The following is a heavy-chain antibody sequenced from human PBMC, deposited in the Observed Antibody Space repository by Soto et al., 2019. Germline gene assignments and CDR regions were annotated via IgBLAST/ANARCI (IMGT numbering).Heavy chain of an antibody. Sequence: GGSLRLSCVASGITFSNYNMNWVRQAPGKGLEWVSHISGTGVYIHYADAVKGRFTISRDSAKSSVYLQMNSLRAEDTAVYYCAREGALKPFSSWGQGALVTVSS. J-gene: IGHJ5*02. V-gene: IGHV3-21*01. CDR1: GITFSNYN. CDR2: ISGTGVYI. CDR3: AREGALKPFSS.